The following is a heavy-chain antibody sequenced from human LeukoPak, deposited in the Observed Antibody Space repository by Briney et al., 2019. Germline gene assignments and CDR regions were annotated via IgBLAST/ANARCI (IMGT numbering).Heavy chain of an antibody. J-gene: IGHJ4*02. D-gene: IGHD6-19*01. Sequence: SGPALVKPTQTLTLTCTFSGFSLSTSGMCVSWIRQPPGKAREWLALIDWDDDKYYSTSLKTRLTISKDTSKNQVVLTMTNMDPVDTATYYCARGAVAGGSFDYWGQGTLVTVSS. CDR1: GFSLSTSGMC. CDR3: ARGAVAGGSFDY. V-gene: IGHV2-70*01. CDR2: IDWDDDK.